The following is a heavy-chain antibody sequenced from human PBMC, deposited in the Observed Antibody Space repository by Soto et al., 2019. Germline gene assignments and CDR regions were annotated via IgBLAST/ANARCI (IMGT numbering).Heavy chain of an antibody. D-gene: IGHD5-12*01. J-gene: IGHJ3*02. V-gene: IGHV4-31*03. Sequence: PSETLSLTCTVSGGSISSGGYYWSWIRQHPGKGLEWIGYIYYSGSTYYNPSLKSRVTISVDTSKNQFSLKLSSVTAADTAVYYCARGREDGDGYNHDAFDIWGQGTMVTVSS. CDR3: ARGREDGDGYNHDAFDI. CDR1: GGSISSGGYY. CDR2: IYYSGST.